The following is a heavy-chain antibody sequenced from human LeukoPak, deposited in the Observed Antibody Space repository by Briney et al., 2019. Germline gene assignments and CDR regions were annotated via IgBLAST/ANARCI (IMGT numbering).Heavy chain of an antibody. V-gene: IGHV3-23*01. Sequence: GGSLRLSCAASGFTFSSYGLSWVRHAPGKGLEWVSAISGSGGSTYYADSVKGRFTISRDNSKNTLYLQMNSLRAEDTAVYYCAKVLAKKAAGYFDYWGQGTLVTVSS. CDR1: GFTFSSYG. D-gene: IGHD6-13*01. CDR3: AKVLAKKAAGYFDY. J-gene: IGHJ4*02. CDR2: ISGSGGST.